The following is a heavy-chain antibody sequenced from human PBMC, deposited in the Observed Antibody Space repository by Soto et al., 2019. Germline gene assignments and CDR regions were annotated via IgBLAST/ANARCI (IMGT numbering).Heavy chain of an antibody. V-gene: IGHV4-31*03. J-gene: IGHJ6*02. CDR3: ARAPIPNWNYYGMDV. D-gene: IGHD1-1*01. Sequence: SETLSLTCTVSGGSVNSGGYHWSWIRQHPGKGLEWIGDIYYSGSTYYNPSLKSRVTISIDTSTNHFSLHLSALTAADTAVYYCARAPIPNWNYYGMDVWGQGTTVTV. CDR2: IYYSGST. CDR1: GGSVNSGGYH.